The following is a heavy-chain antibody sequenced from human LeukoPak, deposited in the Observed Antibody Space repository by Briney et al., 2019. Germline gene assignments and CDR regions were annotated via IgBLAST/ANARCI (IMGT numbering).Heavy chain of an antibody. Sequence: GGSLRLSCAASGFTFSSYSMNWVRQAPGKGLEWVSYISNSGSYTNYADSVKGRFTISRDNAKNSLYLQMNSLRAEDTAVYYCARSRGAGPGAYFDYWGQGTFITVSS. CDR2: ISNSGSYT. D-gene: IGHD6-19*01. J-gene: IGHJ4*02. CDR1: GFTFSSYS. V-gene: IGHV3-21*05. CDR3: ARSRGAGPGAYFDY.